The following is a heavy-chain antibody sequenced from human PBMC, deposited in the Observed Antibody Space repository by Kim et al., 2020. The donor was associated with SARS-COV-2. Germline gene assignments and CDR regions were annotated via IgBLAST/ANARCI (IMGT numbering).Heavy chain of an antibody. CDR3: AKSHALGRESYYY. D-gene: IGHD3-10*01. J-gene: IGHJ6*01. CDR2: ISGGGDYT. V-gene: IGHV3-23*01. Sequence: GGSLRLSCAASGFAFSSYAMTWVRQTPGKGLEWVSAISGGGDYTFYTDSVKGRFTISRDNSKNTMYLQLNNLRAEDTALYKCAKSHALGRESYYY. CDR1: GFAFSSYA.